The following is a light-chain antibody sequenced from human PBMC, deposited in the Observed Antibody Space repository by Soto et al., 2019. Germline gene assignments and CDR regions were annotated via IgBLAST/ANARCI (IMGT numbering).Light chain of an antibody. V-gene: IGKV1-5*01. J-gene: IGKJ1*01. CDR1: QSISSW. CDR3: QQYNSYSWT. Sequence: DIHMTQSPSTLSASVGERVTITCGASQSISSWLAWYQQKPGKAPKLLIYDASSLESGVPSRFSGSGSGTEFTLTISSLQPDDFATYYCQQYNSYSWTFGQGTKVDIK. CDR2: DAS.